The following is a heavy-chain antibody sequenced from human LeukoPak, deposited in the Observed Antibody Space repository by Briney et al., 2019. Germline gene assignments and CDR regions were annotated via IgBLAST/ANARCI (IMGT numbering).Heavy chain of an antibody. Sequence: GGSLRLSCAASGFTFSSYAMSWVRQSPGKGLEWVSSIGGSGGITYYSDSVKGRFIVSRDSSRNTLYLQMNSLRAEDTAVYYCAKDHPFDYYYDSSGYFLYWGQGTLVTVSS. CDR2: IGGSGGIT. J-gene: IGHJ4*02. V-gene: IGHV3-23*01. D-gene: IGHD3-22*01. CDR3: AKDHPFDYYYDSSGYFLY. CDR1: GFTFSSYA.